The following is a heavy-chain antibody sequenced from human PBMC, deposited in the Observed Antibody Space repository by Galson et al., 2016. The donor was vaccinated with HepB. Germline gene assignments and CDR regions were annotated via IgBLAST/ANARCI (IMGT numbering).Heavy chain of an antibody. CDR2: MYSRGGA. CDR1: GYSVATNY. V-gene: IGHV3-66*01. CDR3: ASSPTGGY. J-gene: IGHJ4*02. Sequence: SLRLSCAGSGYSVATNYMIWVRQAPGEGLEWVSLMYSRGGAFYADSVTGSFTISRDNSKNTLYLQMNNLRAEDTAVYYCASSPTGGYWGQGTLVTVSS. D-gene: IGHD3-16*01.